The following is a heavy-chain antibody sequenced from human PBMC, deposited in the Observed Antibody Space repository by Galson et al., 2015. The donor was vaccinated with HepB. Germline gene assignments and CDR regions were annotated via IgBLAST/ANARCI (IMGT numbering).Heavy chain of an antibody. Sequence: QSGAEVKKPGESLRISCKGSGYSFTNYWISWVRQMPGKGLEWMGRIDPSGSYTNYSPSFQGHVTISADKSISTAYLQWSSLKASDTAMYYCARHNGSGTYYPTPFDYWGEESLVTVSS. CDR1: GYSFTNYW. CDR3: ARHNGSGTYYPTPFDY. J-gene: IGHJ4*02. V-gene: IGHV5-10-1*01. CDR2: IDPSGSYT. D-gene: IGHD3-10*01.